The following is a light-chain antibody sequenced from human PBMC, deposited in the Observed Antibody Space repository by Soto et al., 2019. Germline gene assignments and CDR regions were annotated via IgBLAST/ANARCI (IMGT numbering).Light chain of an antibody. CDR2: GAS. Sequence: EIVLTQSPGTLSLSPGERATLSCRASQSVSSTYLAWYQQKPGQAPRLLIYGASSRATGIPDRFSGSGSGTDFTLTISRLEPEDFAVYYCQQVGSSPPVTFGGVTKVEIK. V-gene: IGKV3-20*01. CDR3: QQVGSSPPVT. J-gene: IGKJ4*01. CDR1: QSVSSTY.